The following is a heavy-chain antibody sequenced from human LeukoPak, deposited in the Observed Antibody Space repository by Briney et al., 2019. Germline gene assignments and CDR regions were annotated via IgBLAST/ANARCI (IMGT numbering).Heavy chain of an antibody. D-gene: IGHD3-9*01. Sequence: GGSLRLSCAASGFTFSSYGMHWVRQAPGTGLEWVAFIRYDGSNKYYADSVKGRFTISRDNSKNTLYLQMNSLRAEDTAVYYCAKDNAESYYDILTGYYTPRGYFDYWGQGTLVTVSS. CDR1: GFTFSSYG. V-gene: IGHV3-30*02. CDR2: IRYDGSNK. J-gene: IGHJ4*02. CDR3: AKDNAESYYDILTGYYTPRGYFDY.